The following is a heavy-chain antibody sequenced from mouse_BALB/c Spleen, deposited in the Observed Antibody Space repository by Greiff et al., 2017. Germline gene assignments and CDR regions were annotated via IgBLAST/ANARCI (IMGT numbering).Heavy chain of an antibody. D-gene: IGHD4-1*01. J-gene: IGHJ3*01. CDR2: IWAGGST. CDR3: ASPLTGNCFAY. CDR1: GFSLTSYG. V-gene: IGHV2-9*02. Sequence: VKLMESGPGLVAPSQSLSITCTVSGFSLTSYGVHWVRQPPGKGLEWLGVIWAGGSTNYNSALMSRLSISKDNSKSQVFLKMNSLQTDDTAMYYCASPLTGNCFAYWGQGTLVTVSA.